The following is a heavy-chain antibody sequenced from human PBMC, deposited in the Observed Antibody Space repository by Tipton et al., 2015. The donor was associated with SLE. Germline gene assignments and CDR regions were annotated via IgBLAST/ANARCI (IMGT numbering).Heavy chain of an antibody. CDR2: IYYSGNT. CDR1: GGSISSHY. V-gene: IGHV4-59*11. J-gene: IGHJ6*03. Sequence: LRLFCTVSGGSISSHYWSWIRQPPGKGLAWIGYIYYSGNTNYSPSLKSRVTISVDTSKNQFSLKLSSVTAADTAVYYCAREAPTYYYDSSGYSSYYYYYMNGWGKGTTVTVSS. D-gene: IGHD3-22*01. CDR3: AREAPTYYYDSSGYSSYYYYYMNG.